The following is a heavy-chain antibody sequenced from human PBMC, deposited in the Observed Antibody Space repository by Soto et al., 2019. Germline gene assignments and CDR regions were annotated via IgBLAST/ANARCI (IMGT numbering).Heavy chain of an antibody. D-gene: IGHD5-12*01. J-gene: IGHJ4*02. CDR3: VRVVAIPGYPDN. Sequence: QVQVVQSGAEVRQPASSVQVSCKTSGGTFSSYAISWVRQAPGQGLEWMGGIVPIVDTSTYAQKFQGSVTNTAAESTSIVYMELSSLRSDDTAVYYCVRVVAIPGYPDNWGQGTLVTVSS. CDR1: GGTFSSYA. CDR2: IVPIVDTS. V-gene: IGHV1-69*12.